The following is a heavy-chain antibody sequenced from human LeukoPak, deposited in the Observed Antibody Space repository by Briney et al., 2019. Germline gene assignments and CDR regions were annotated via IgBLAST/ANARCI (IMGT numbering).Heavy chain of an antibody. D-gene: IGHD3-3*01. CDR3: ARRKYYDFWSGYYGVFDY. CDR1: GGSFSGYY. J-gene: IGHJ4*02. V-gene: IGHV4-4*07. Sequence: SETLSLTCTVSGGSFSGYYWSWIRQPAGKGLEWIGRIYTSGSTNYNPSLKSRVTMSVDTSKNQFSLKLSSVTAADTAVYYCARRKYYDFWSGYYGVFDYWGQGTLVTVSS. CDR2: IYTSGST.